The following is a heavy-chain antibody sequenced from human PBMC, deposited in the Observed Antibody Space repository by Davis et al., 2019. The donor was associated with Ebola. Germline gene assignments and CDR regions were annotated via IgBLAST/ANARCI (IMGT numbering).Heavy chain of an antibody. CDR1: GFTFSSYS. J-gene: IGHJ5*02. D-gene: IGHD5-24*01. CDR3: ARDRRWLQSGVWFDP. V-gene: IGHV3-21*01. CDR2: ISSSSSYI. Sequence: GESLKISCAASGFTFSSYSMNWVRQAPGKGLEWVSSISSSSSYIYYADSVKGRFTISRDNAKNSLYLQMNSLRAEDTAVYYCARDRRWLQSGVWFDPWGQGTLVTVSS.